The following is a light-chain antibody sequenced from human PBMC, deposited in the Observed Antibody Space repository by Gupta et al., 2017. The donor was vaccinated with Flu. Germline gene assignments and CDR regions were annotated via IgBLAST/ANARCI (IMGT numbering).Light chain of an antibody. CDR2: AAS. CDR3: LQANSFPLT. V-gene: IGKV1-12*01. J-gene: IGKJ4*01. CDR1: QHIGSW. Sequence: PSTVSASVGDRVSITCRASQHIGSWLAWYQVKPGKAPKRLIYAASTLESGVPSRFSASGYGADFTLTISSLQPEDFATYFCLQANSFPLTFGGGTKVEMK.